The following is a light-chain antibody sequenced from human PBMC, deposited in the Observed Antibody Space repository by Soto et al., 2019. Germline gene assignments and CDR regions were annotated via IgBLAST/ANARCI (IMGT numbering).Light chain of an antibody. CDR1: QSISSY. Sequence: DIQMTQSPSSLSASVGDIVTITFRASQSISSYLNWYQQKPGKAPKLLIYAASSLQSGVPSRFSGSGPGTDFTLTISSLQPEDFATYYCQQSYSTPITFGQGTRLEIK. CDR2: AAS. J-gene: IGKJ5*01. V-gene: IGKV1-39*01. CDR3: QQSYSTPIT.